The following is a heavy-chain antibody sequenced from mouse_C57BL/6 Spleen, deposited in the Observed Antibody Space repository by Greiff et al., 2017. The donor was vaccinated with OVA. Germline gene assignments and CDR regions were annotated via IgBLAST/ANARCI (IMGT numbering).Heavy chain of an antibody. CDR1: GYAFSSSW. CDR2: IYPGDGDT. J-gene: IGHJ4*01. D-gene: IGHD2-3*01. V-gene: IGHV1-82*01. CDR3: ARGNDPYAMDY. Sequence: QVQLKESGPELVKPGASVKISCKASGYAFSSSWMNWVKQRPGKGLEWIGRIYPGDGDTNYNGKFKGKATLTADKSSSTAYMQLSSLTSEDSAVYFCARGNDPYAMDYWGQGTSVTVSS.